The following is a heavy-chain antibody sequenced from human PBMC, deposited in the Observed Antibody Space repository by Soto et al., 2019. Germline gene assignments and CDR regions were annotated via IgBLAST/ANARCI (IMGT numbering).Heavy chain of an antibody. CDR1: GFTFSSYW. D-gene: IGHD3-10*01. J-gene: IGHJ6*02. V-gene: IGHV3-74*02. Sequence: EVQLVESGGGLVRPGGSLRLSCEASGFTFSSYWMHWVRQAPGKGLVWVSRMNEDGVTRDYADSVKGRFTISRDHAKNTLYLQMNSLRVEDTAVYYCASDLSGRADVWGQGTKVTVSS. CDR2: MNEDGVTR. CDR3: ASDLSGRADV.